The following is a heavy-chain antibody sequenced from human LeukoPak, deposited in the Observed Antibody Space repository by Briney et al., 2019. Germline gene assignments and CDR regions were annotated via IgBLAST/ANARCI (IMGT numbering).Heavy chain of an antibody. J-gene: IGHJ4*02. CDR1: GFTFSSYA. CDR2: ISGSGGST. V-gene: IGHV3-23*01. Sequence: GGSLRLSCAAPGFTFSSYAMSWVRQAPGKGLEWVPAISGSGGSTYYADSVKGRFTISRDNSKNTLYLQMNSLRAEDTAVYYCAKRRAAAGFDYWGQGTLVTVSS. CDR3: AKRRAAAGFDY. D-gene: IGHD6-13*01.